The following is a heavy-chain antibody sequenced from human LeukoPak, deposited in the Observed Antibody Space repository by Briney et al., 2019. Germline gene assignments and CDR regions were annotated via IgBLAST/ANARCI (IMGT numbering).Heavy chain of an antibody. CDR3: ARDLLLYSSGWTGFFDY. CDR1: GYTFSSYG. V-gene: IGHV1-18*01. J-gene: IGHJ4*02. CDR2: INIHNGNT. D-gene: IGHD6-25*01. Sequence: ASLRVSCKASGYTFSSYGISWVRQAPGQGLEWMGWINIHNGNTKYTQKFQGRVTMTTDTSTSTAYMELRGLRSDDTAVYYCARDLLLYSSGWTGFFDYWGQGTLVTVSS.